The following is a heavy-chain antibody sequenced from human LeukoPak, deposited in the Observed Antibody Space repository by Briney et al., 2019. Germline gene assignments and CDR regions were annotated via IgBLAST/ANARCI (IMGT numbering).Heavy chain of an antibody. D-gene: IGHD3-22*01. Sequence: SQTLSLTCTVSGGSISSGSYYWSWIRQPAGKGLEWIGRIYTSGSTNYNPSLKSRVTISVDTSKNQFSLKLSSVTAADTAVYYCASKFPSYDSSGYYWAPFDYWGQGTLVTVSS. J-gene: IGHJ4*02. CDR3: ASKFPSYDSSGYYWAPFDY. CDR1: GGSISSGSYY. CDR2: IYTSGST. V-gene: IGHV4-61*02.